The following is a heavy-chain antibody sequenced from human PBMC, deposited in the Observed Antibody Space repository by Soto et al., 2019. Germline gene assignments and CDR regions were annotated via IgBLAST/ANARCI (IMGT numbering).Heavy chain of an antibody. V-gene: IGHV3-30*18. CDR1: GFSLSNNG. J-gene: IGHJ6*02. CDR3: AKGGSGNYLTYYYYYGMDV. Sequence: GGSLRLSCAASGFSLSNNGMHWVRRAPGKGLEWVAVISYDGNNKYYADSVKGRFTISRDNSRNTVYLEMNNLRAEDTAMYYCAKGGSGNYLTYYYYYGMDVWGQGTTVTV. CDR2: ISYDGNNK. D-gene: IGHD3-22*01.